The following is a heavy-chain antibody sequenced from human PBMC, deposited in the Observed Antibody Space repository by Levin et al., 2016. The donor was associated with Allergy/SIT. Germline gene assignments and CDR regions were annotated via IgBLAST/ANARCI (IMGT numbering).Heavy chain of an antibody. CDR3: ARDRRIQLWLHWFDP. J-gene: IGHJ5*02. Sequence: GESLKISCAASGFTFSSYWMSWVRQAPGKGLEWVANIKQDGSEKYYVDSVKGRFTISRDNAKNSLYLQMNSLRAEDTAVYYCARDRRIQLWLHWFDPWGQGTLVTVSS. V-gene: IGHV3-7*01. CDR1: GFTFSSYW. D-gene: IGHD5-18*01. CDR2: IKQDGSEK.